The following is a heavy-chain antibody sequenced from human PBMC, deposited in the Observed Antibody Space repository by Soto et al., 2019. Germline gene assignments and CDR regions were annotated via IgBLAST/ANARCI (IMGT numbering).Heavy chain of an antibody. CDR3: ARGGGYDSFDF. V-gene: IGHV4-30-2*01. CDR1: GGSISGGGFS. D-gene: IGHD2-15*01. Sequence: SETLSLTCAVSGGSISGGGFSWSWIRQPPGKGLEWIGCILHTGGTQYNPSLKSRVSMSVDKSKNQFSLHLTSVTAADTAVYYCARGGGYDSFDFWGQGIQVTVSS. CDR2: ILHTGGT. J-gene: IGHJ4*02.